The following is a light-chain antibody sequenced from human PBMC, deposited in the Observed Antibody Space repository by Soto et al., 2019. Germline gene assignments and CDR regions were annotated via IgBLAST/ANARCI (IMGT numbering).Light chain of an antibody. CDR3: CSYTTSNTRQIV. CDR2: DVS. CDR1: SSDVGGYNY. J-gene: IGLJ1*01. Sequence: QSALNQPASMSGSPGQSITISCPGTSSDVGGYNYVSWYQQQPGKAPKFMIYDVSNRPSGVSNRFSGSKSGNTASLTISGLQAEDEADYYCCSYTTSNTRQIVFGTGTKVTVL. V-gene: IGLV2-14*01.